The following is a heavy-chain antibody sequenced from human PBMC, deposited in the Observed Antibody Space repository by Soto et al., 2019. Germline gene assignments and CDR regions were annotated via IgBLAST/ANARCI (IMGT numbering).Heavy chain of an antibody. V-gene: IGHV4-39*01. CDR2: IYYSGST. J-gene: IGHJ4*02. CDR1: GGSISSSIYY. CDR3: ARNLLAVAGYYFDY. Sequence: ASETLSLTCTVSGGSISSSIYYWGWIRQPPGKGLEWIGTIYYSGSTYYNPSLKSRVTISVDTSKNQFSLKLSPVTAADTAVYHCARNLLAVAGYYFDYWGQGALVTVSS. D-gene: IGHD6-19*01.